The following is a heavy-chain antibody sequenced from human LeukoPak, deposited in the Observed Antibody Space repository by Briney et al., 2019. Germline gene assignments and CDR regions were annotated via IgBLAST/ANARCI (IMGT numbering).Heavy chain of an antibody. Sequence: GRSLRLSCAASGFTFSSYGMHWVRQAPGKGLEWVAVISYDGSNKYYADSVKGRFTISRDNSKNTLYLQMNSLRAEDTAVYYGAKDGGTQLWFGEFPRYYGMDVWGQGTTVTVSS. D-gene: IGHD3-10*01. CDR1: GFTFSSYG. V-gene: IGHV3-30*18. CDR2: ISYDGSNK. J-gene: IGHJ6*02. CDR3: AKDGGTQLWFGEFPRYYGMDV.